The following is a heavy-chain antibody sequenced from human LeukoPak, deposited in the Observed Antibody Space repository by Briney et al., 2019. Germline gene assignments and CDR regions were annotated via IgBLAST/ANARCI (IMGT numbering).Heavy chain of an antibody. CDR2: INIDGSST. CDR3: ARDRGKYYYDSSGYVNWYFDL. Sequence: GGSLRLSCAASGFTFSSYWMHWVRQAPGKGLAWVARINIDGSSTNNADSVKGRFTISRDNAKNSLYLQMNSLRDEDTAVYHCARDRGKYYYDSSGYVNWYFDLWGRGTLVTVSS. V-gene: IGHV3-74*01. CDR1: GFTFSSYW. J-gene: IGHJ2*01. D-gene: IGHD3-22*01.